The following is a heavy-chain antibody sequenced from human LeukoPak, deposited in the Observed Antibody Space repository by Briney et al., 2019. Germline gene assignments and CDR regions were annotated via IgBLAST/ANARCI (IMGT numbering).Heavy chain of an antibody. CDR2: INHSGST. D-gene: IGHD6-13*01. Sequence: SETLSLTCAVYGVSFSGYYWSWIRQPPGKGLEWIGEINHSGSTNYNPSLKSRVTISVDTSKNQFSLKLSSVTAADTAVYYCARGQSSWYKRGGYYFDYWGQGTLVTVSS. V-gene: IGHV4-34*01. CDR1: GVSFSGYY. J-gene: IGHJ4*02. CDR3: ARGQSSWYKRGGYYFDY.